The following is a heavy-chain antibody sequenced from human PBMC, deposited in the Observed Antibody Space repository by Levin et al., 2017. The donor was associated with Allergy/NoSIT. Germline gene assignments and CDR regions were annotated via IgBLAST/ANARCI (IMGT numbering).Heavy chain of an antibody. V-gene: IGHV3-7*04. CDR2: IKQDGSEI. CDR3: ARDHPADGLIFDN. J-gene: IGHJ4*02. D-gene: IGHD3-16*01. Sequence: GESLKISCEASGFTFSNFWMIWVRQAPGKGLEWVASIKQDGSEIFYVDSVKGRFTISRDNSKNSLFLQMNSLRPEDTALYYCARDHPADGLIFDNWGQGTLVTVSS. CDR1: GFTFSNFW.